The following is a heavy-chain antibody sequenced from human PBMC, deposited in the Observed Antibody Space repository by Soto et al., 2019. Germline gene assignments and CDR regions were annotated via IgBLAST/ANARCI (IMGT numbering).Heavy chain of an antibody. J-gene: IGHJ5*02. V-gene: IGHV1-18*01. CDR1: GYTFTSYG. D-gene: IGHD2-8*01. CDR3: ARHIVLMVYVMRSWFDP. Sequence: QVQLVQSGAEVKKPGASVKVSCKASGYTFTSYGISWVRQAPGQELEWMGWISAYNGNTNYAQKLQGRVTMTTDTSTSTAYMELRSLRSDDTAVYYCARHIVLMVYVMRSWFDPWGQGTLVTVSS. CDR2: ISAYNGNT.